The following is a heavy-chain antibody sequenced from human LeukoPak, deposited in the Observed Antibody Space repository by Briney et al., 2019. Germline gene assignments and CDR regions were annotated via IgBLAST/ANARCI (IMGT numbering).Heavy chain of an antibody. Sequence: SETLSLTCSVSGGSISSGSYYWSWIRQPAGKGLEWIGRFYTSGSTNYNPSLKSQVTISVDTSKNQFSLKLSSVTAADTAVYYCARVLTAGLYYFDDWGQGTLVTVSS. J-gene: IGHJ4*02. D-gene: IGHD6-13*01. CDR1: GGSISSGSYY. V-gene: IGHV4-61*02. CDR3: ARVLTAGLYYFDD. CDR2: FYTSGST.